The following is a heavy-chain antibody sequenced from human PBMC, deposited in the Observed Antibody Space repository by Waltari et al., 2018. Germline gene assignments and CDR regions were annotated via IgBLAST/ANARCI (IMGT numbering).Heavy chain of an antibody. V-gene: IGHV4-39*07. CDR2: IYYSGST. Sequence: QLQLQESGPGLVKPSETLSLTCTVSGGSISSSSYYWGWIRQPPGKGLEWIGSIYYSGSTYYNPSLKSRVTISVDTSKNQFSLKLSSVTAADTAVYYCARADCSSTSCWNFDYWGQGTLVTVSS. CDR3: ARADCSSTSCWNFDY. J-gene: IGHJ4*02. D-gene: IGHD2-2*01. CDR1: GGSISSSSYY.